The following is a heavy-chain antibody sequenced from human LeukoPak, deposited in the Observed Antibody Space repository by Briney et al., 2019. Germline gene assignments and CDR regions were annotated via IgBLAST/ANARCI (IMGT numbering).Heavy chain of an antibody. J-gene: IGHJ6*03. Sequence: PSETLSLTCSVSGGSIISTTYSWGWSRQPPGKGLEWIGSIYYSGSTYYNPSLKSRVTISVDAYKNQFSLKLNSVTAADTALYYWARHGGRISSSGERYMDVWGKGTTVTVSS. CDR2: IYYSGST. CDR3: ARHGGRISSSGERYMDV. D-gene: IGHD2-15*01. V-gene: IGHV4-39*01. CDR1: GGSIISTTYS.